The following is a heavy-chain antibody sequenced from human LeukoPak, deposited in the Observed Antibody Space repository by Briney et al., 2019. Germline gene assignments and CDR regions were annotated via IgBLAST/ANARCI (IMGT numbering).Heavy chain of an antibody. V-gene: IGHV3-7*01. CDR2: IQQDGTEK. CDR3: AKVAKYYYGSETYYFFEH. J-gene: IGHJ4*02. Sequence: LLGGSLRLSCAASGFTFSSYWMSWVRQAPGKGLEWVANIQQDGTEKYYADSVKGRFTISRDNAKNSLYLQMNSLRVEDTAVYYCAKVAKYYYGSETYYFFEHWGQGTPVTASS. D-gene: IGHD3-10*01. CDR1: GFTFSSYW.